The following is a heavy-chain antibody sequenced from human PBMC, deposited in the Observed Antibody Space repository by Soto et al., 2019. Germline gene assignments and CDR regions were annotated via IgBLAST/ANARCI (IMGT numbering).Heavy chain of an antibody. CDR3: AKGGDGYCSTTSCLFHFDY. Sequence: EVQLLESGGGLVQTGGSLRLSCAASGFTFSTYAMRWVRQAPGKGLEWVSTISGSADATFYADSVKGRFAIFRDNSRTMFYLQMHSLRAEDTAVYYCAKGGDGYCSTTSCLFHFDYWGPGTMATVSS. CDR1: GFTFSTYA. D-gene: IGHD2-2*01. J-gene: IGHJ4*02. CDR2: ISGSADAT. V-gene: IGHV3-23*01.